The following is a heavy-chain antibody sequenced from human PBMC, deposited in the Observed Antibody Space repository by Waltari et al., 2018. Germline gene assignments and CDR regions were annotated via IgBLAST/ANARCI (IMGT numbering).Heavy chain of an antibody. J-gene: IGHJ4*02. CDR3: ARVGYCSSTGCYTSGAFDY. D-gene: IGHD2-2*02. CDR1: GFAFNSYA. V-gene: IGHV3-30-3*01. CDR2: ISFDGYNQ. Sequence: QVQLVESGGGVVQPGRSLRLSCAASGFAFNSYAIHWVRQAPGKGLEGVAVISFDGYNQNYADSVRGRFTISKDSSRRTVYLQMNSLRPDDTAVYYCARVGYCSSTGCYTSGAFDYWGQGTPVIVSS.